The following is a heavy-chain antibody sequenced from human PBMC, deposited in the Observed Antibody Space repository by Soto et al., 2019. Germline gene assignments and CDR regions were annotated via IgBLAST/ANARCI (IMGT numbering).Heavy chain of an antibody. V-gene: IGHV3-30*18. J-gene: IGHJ4*02. D-gene: IGHD3-10*01. CDR1: GFTFSSYG. CDR2: ISYDGSDQ. CDR3: AKDTGADY. Sequence: QVQLVESGGGVVQPGRSLRLSCAASGFTFSSYGMYWVRQAPGKWLEGVARISYDGSDQFYGDSVKGRFTISRDNSKNILYVQMNSLRSEDTAVYYCAKDTGADYWGQGTVVTVSA.